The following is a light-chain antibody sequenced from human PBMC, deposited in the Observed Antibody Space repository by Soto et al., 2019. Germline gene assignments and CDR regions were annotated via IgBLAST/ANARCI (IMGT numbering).Light chain of an antibody. CDR1: QSVRSST. Sequence: EIVLTQTPGILSLSPGERATLSCRASQSVRSSTLAWYQQKPGQAPRLLIYAASSRATGIPDRFSGSGSGTDFTLTINRLEPEDFAVYFCQQYGTSPRTFGQGTQLEIK. V-gene: IGKV3-20*01. CDR2: AAS. J-gene: IGKJ2*01. CDR3: QQYGTSPRT.